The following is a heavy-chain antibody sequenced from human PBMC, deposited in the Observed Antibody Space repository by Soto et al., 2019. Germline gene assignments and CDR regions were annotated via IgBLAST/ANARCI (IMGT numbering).Heavy chain of an antibody. J-gene: IGHJ4*02. Sequence: ASVKVSCKSSGCTFSSYSISWVRQAPGQGLEWMGGIIPIFGTANYAQKFQGRVTITADESTSTAYMELSSLRSEDTAVYYCASLQESNWGFYFFDHWGQGTLVTVSS. D-gene: IGHD7-27*01. CDR3: ASLQESNWGFYFFDH. V-gene: IGHV1-69*13. CDR1: GCTFSSYS. CDR2: IIPIFGTA.